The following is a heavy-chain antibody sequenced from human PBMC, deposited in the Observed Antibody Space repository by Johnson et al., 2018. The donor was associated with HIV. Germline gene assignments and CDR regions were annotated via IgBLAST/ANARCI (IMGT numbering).Heavy chain of an antibody. J-gene: IGHJ3*02. CDR2: IRYDGSNN. D-gene: IGHD4-17*01. V-gene: IGHV3-30*02. Sequence: QVQLVESGGGVVQPGGSLRLSCAVSGFTFRNYGMHWVRQAPGKGLEWVAFIRYDGSNNYYAASVEGRFTISRDNSKNTLYLQMNSLRAEDTAVYYCAKDAVTDDAFDIWGQGTMVTVSS. CDR1: GFTFRNYG. CDR3: AKDAVTDDAFDI.